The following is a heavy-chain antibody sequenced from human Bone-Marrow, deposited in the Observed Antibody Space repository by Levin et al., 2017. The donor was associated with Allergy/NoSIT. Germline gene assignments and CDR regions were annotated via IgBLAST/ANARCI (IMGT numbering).Heavy chain of an antibody. J-gene: IGHJ4*02. CDR3: ARPVTTSRYYFDY. CDR2: INPNSGGT. D-gene: IGHD4-17*01. Sequence: ASVKVSCKASGYTFTGYYMHWVRQAPGQGLEWMGRINPNSGGTNYAQKFQGRVTMTRDTSISTAYMELSRLRSDDTAVYYCARPVTTSRYYFDYWGQGTLVTVSS. CDR1: GYTFTGYY. V-gene: IGHV1-2*06.